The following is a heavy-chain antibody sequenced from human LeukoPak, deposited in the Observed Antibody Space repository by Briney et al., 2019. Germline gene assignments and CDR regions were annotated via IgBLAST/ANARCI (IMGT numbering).Heavy chain of an antibody. Sequence: AGGSLRLSCAASRFTFSSYSMNWVRQAPGKGLEWVSSISSSGSYIYHADSVKGRFTISRDNAKNSLYLQMNNLRVEDTAVYYCARGLFNPRDGYNFAYFDYWGQGTLVTVSS. J-gene: IGHJ4*02. V-gene: IGHV3-21*04. D-gene: IGHD5-24*01. CDR1: RFTFSSYS. CDR3: ARGLFNPRDGYNFAYFDY. CDR2: ISSSGSYI.